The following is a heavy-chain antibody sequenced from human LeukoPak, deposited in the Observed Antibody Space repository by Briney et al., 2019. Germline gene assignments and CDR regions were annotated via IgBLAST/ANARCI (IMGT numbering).Heavy chain of an antibody. CDR2: ISSSGSTI. CDR1: GFTFSSYE. J-gene: IGHJ4*02. V-gene: IGHV3-48*03. D-gene: IGHD3-22*01. CDR3: ARVSDSSGYYPIDY. Sequence: GGSLRLSCAASGFTFSSYEMNWVRQAQGRGLEWVSYISSSGSTIYNGDSVKGRFLISRDNAKNSLYLQMNSLRAEDTALYYCARVSDSSGYYPIDYWGQGTLVTVSS.